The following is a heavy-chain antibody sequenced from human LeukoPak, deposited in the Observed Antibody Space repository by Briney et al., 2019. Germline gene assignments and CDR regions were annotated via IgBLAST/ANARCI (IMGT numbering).Heavy chain of an antibody. D-gene: IGHD6-13*01. Sequence: ASVKVSCKASGYTFTSYYMHWVRQAPGQGLEWMGWINPNSGGTNYAQKFQGRVTMTRDTSISTAYMELSRLRSDDTAVYYCARASLSAYSSSWYLDWFDPWGQGTLVTVSS. CDR2: INPNSGGT. V-gene: IGHV1-2*02. CDR1: GYTFTSYY. J-gene: IGHJ5*02. CDR3: ARASLSAYSSSWYLDWFDP.